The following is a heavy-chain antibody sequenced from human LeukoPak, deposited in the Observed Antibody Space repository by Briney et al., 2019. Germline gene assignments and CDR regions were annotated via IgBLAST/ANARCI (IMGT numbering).Heavy chain of an antibody. Sequence: PSETLSLTCTVSGGSISDYYWSWIRRPPGKGLEWIGYIYYSGSTNYNPSLYSRVTISVDTSKNHFSLRLSSVTAADTAVYYCAILNYGDSDRYFDYWGQGTLVTVSS. CDR3: AILNYGDSDRYFDY. CDR1: GGSISDYY. V-gene: IGHV4-59*12. D-gene: IGHD4-17*01. CDR2: IYYSGST. J-gene: IGHJ4*02.